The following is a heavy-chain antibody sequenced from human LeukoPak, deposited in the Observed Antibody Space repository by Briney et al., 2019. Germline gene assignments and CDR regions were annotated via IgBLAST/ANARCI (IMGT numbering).Heavy chain of an antibody. CDR3: AKDHTAAGRGHFDY. Sequence: PGRSLRLSCAASGFTLSSYGMHWVRQAPGKGLEWVAVIWYGGSNKYYADSVKGRFTISRDKSKNTLYLQTNSLRAEDTAVYYCAKDHTAAGRGHFDYWGQGTLVTVSS. CDR1: GFTLSSYG. CDR2: IWYGGSNK. J-gene: IGHJ4*02. D-gene: IGHD6-13*01. V-gene: IGHV3-30*18.